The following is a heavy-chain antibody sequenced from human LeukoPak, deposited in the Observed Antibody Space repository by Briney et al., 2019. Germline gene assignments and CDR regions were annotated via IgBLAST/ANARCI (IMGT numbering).Heavy chain of an antibody. CDR2: IYHSGST. D-gene: IGHD6-6*01. J-gene: IGHJ4*02. V-gene: IGHV4-38-2*02. CDR3: ARVSQLVRIDY. CDR1: GYSISSGYY. Sequence: SETLSLTCTVSGYSISSGYYWGWIRQPPGKGLEWIGSIYHSGSTYYNPSLKSRVTISVDTSKNQFSLKLSSVTAADTAVYYCARVSQLVRIDYWGQGTLVTVSS.